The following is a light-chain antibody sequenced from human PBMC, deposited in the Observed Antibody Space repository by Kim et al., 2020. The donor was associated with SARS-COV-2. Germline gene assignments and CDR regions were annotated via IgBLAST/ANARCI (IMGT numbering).Light chain of an antibody. Sequence: ELTQPPSASGTPGQRVTISCSGSSSNIGSNYVYWYQQLPGTAPKLLIYSNNQRPSGVPDRFSGSKSGTSASLAISGLWSEDEADYYCAAWDDSLSAPYVFGTGTKVTVL. CDR2: SNN. V-gene: IGLV1-47*02. CDR3: AAWDDSLSAPYV. CDR1: SSNIGSNY. J-gene: IGLJ1*01.